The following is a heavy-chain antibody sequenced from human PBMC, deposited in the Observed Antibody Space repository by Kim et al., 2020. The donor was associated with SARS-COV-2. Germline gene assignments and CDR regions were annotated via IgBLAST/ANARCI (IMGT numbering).Heavy chain of an antibody. Sequence: GGSLRLSCTVSGFNFNSYSMNWVRQAPGKGLEWVSYISSSSSTVYYAGSVRGRFTISRDNAKNSLFLQMNSLRDGDTAVYYCARCPLSMTMVRGMITTTLFDYYNMDAWGQGTTVTVSS. D-gene: IGHD3-10*01. V-gene: IGHV3-48*02. J-gene: IGHJ6*02. CDR1: GFNFNSYS. CDR3: ARCPLSMTMVRGMITTTLFDYYNMDA. CDR2: ISSSSSTV.